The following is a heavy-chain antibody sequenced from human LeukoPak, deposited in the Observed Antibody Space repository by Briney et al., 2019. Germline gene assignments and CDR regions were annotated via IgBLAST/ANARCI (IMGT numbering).Heavy chain of an antibody. V-gene: IGHV5-51*01. J-gene: IGHJ6*02. Sequence: GESLKISCKGSGYSFTIYWIAWVRQVPGEGLEWMGIIYPGDSDTRYNPSFQGQVTISADKSIRTAYLQWSSLKASDTAMYYCARSDQLRWFGEARRPYYYGMDVWGQGTAVTVSS. D-gene: IGHD3-10*01. CDR2: IYPGDSDT. CDR3: ARSDQLRWFGEARRPYYYGMDV. CDR1: GYSFTIYW.